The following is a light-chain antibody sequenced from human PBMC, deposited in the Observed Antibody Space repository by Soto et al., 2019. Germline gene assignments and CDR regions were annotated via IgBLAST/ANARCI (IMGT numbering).Light chain of an antibody. V-gene: IGKV3-20*01. J-gene: IGKJ5*01. Sequence: EIVLTQSPGTLSLSPGERATLSCRASQSINSNYLAWYQQKPGQAPRLLIYGAFSRATGIPDRFSGSGSGTDFTLTISRLEPEDFAVYYCQQYNNWPPITFGQGTRLEIK. CDR3: QQYNNWPPIT. CDR2: GAF. CDR1: QSINSNY.